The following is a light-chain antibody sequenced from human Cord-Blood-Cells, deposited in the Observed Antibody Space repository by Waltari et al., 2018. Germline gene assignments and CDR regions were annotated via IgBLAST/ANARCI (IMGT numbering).Light chain of an antibody. J-gene: IGKJ3*01. CDR3: IHARQTFT. CDR1: QSLLHSNGYNY. CDR2: LGP. V-gene: IGKV2-28*01. Sequence: DPMMTQSTLSLPGTPGLPASIACRSSQSLLHSNGYNYVNWSLQKPGQSPQLLLYLGPNRAPGVPGRFRGSGSVPSFTLNSSGGEAEDVGVYCCIHARQTFTFGPGTTVD.